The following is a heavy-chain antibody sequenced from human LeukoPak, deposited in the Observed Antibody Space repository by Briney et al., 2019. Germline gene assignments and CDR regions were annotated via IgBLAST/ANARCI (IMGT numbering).Heavy chain of an antibody. CDR2: ISSSSSYI. CDR3: ARDSPRGYYDSSGYSDY. J-gene: IGHJ4*02. V-gene: IGHV3-21*01. Sequence: PGGSLRLSCAASGFTFSSYSMNWVRQAPGKGLEWVSSISSSSSYIYYADSVKGRFTISRDNAKNSLYLQMNSLRAEDTAVYYCARDSPRGYYDSSGYSDYWGQGTLVTVSS. D-gene: IGHD3-22*01. CDR1: GFTFSSYS.